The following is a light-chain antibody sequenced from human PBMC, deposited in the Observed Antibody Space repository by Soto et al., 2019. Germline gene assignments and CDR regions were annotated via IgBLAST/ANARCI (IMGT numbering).Light chain of an antibody. Sequence: QSVLTQPPSVSGAPGQGVTISCTGSSSNIGAGSDVHWYQQLPGTAPKLIIYEVRNRPSGISSRFSGSRSGNTASLTISGLQSEDEGDYYCSAYTARSTLVFGGGTKLTVL. CDR2: EVR. CDR1: SSNIGAGSD. CDR3: SAYTARSTLV. J-gene: IGLJ3*02. V-gene: IGLV1-40*01.